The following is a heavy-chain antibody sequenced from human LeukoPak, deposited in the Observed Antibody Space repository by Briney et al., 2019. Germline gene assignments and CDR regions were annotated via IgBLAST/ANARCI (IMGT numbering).Heavy chain of an antibody. CDR1: GFTFSSCA. CDR2: IRGGGVNV. V-gene: IGHV3-23*01. J-gene: IGHJ4*02. D-gene: IGHD3-10*01. Sequence: GGSLRLSCAASGFTFSSCAMSWVRQAPGKGLEWVSSIRGGGVNVQYAVSVKGRFTISRDNSNNTLHLQMNSLRVEDTAVYYCAKEFFGSGNYFNGVFDSWGQGALVTVSS. CDR3: AKEFFGSGNYFNGVFDS.